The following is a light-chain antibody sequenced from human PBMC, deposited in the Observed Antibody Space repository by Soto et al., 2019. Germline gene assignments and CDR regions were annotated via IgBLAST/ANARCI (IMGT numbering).Light chain of an antibody. V-gene: IGKV1-13*02. CDR2: DAS. Sequence: AIQLTQSPSSLSASVGDRVTITCRASQGISSALAWYQQKPGKAPKLLIYDASSLESGVPSRFSGSGSGTDFTLTISRLQPEDFATYYCQPFKSYPRALTFGGGTKVEIK. CDR3: QPFKSYPRALT. CDR1: QGISSA. J-gene: IGKJ4*01.